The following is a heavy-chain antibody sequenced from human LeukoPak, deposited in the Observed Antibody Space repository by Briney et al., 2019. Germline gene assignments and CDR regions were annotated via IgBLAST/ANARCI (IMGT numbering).Heavy chain of an antibody. Sequence: GGSLRLSCAASGFTFSSYAMSWVRQAPGKGLEWVTAISGSGGSTYYADSVKCLFTISRDNSKNTLYLQMNSLRAEDTAVYYCAKVKGRGYNWNYYFDYWGQGTLVTVSS. J-gene: IGHJ4*02. CDR2: ISGSGGST. V-gene: IGHV3-23*01. D-gene: IGHD1-7*01. CDR1: GFTFSSYA. CDR3: AKVKGRGYNWNYYFDY.